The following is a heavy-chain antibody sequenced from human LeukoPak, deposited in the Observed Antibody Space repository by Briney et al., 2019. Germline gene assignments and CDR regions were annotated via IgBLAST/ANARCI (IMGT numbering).Heavy chain of an antibody. Sequence: ASVKVSCKASGGTFSSYAISWVRQAPGQGLEWMGIINPSGGSTSYAQKFQGRVTMTRDTSTSTVYMELSSLRSEDTAVYYCARDETIFGVVTLSDYWGQGTLVTVSS. CDR1: GGTFSSYA. J-gene: IGHJ4*02. CDR3: ARDETIFGVVTLSDY. CDR2: INPSGGST. D-gene: IGHD3-3*01. V-gene: IGHV1-46*01.